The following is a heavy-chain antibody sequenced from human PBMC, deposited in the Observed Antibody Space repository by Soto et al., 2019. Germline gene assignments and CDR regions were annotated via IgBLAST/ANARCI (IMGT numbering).Heavy chain of an antibody. CDR1: GFTFSSYA. Sequence: GGSLRLSCAASGFTFSSYAMSWVRQAPGKGLKWVSAISGSGGSTYYADSVKGRFTISRDNSKNTLYLQMNSLRAEDTAVYYCAIGSRYYYDSSGPFDYWGQGTLVTVSS. CDR3: AIGSRYYYDSSGPFDY. CDR2: ISGSGGST. V-gene: IGHV3-23*01. D-gene: IGHD3-22*01. J-gene: IGHJ4*02.